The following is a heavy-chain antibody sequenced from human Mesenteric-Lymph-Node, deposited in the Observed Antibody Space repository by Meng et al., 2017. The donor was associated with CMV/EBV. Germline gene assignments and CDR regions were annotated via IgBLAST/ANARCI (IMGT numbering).Heavy chain of an antibody. CDR3: TAWSTYLGYYYYAMDV. J-gene: IGHJ6*02. Sequence: GESLKISCAASGFTFNIAWMSWVRQAPGKGLEWVGRIKTETDGGTKDYGAPVKGRFTISRDDSKNTLYLQMNSLKTEDTAVYYCTAWSTYLGYYYYAMDVWGQGTTVTVSS. D-gene: IGHD3-3*01. CDR1: GFTFNIAW. CDR2: IKTETDGGTK. V-gene: IGHV3-15*01.